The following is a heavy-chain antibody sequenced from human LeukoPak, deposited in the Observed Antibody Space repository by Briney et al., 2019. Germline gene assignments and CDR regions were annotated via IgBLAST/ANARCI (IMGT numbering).Heavy chain of an antibody. CDR1: GFTVSSNS. Sequence: PGGSLRPSCAASGFTVSSNSMSWVRQAPGKGLEWVSVIYSGGSTKYADSVKGRFTIFRDNSKNTLNLQMNSLRAEDTAVYYCARHLRYGSGGYFDYWGQGTLVTVSS. CDR2: IYSGGST. CDR3: ARHLRYGSGGYFDY. J-gene: IGHJ4*02. D-gene: IGHD3-10*01. V-gene: IGHV3-66*04.